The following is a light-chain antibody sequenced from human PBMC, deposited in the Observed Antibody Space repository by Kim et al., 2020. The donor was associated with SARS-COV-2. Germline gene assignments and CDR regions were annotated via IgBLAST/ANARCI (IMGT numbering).Light chain of an antibody. CDR3: MQGTHWPFT. CDR2: KVS. CDR1: QSLVYSDGNIY. Sequence: PASISCMSSQSLVYSDGNIYLNWFHQRPGQSPRRLIYKVSNRDSGVPDRFSGSRSGTDFTLQISRVEAEDVGVYYCMQGTHWPFTFGPGTKVDIK. V-gene: IGKV2-30*01. J-gene: IGKJ3*01.